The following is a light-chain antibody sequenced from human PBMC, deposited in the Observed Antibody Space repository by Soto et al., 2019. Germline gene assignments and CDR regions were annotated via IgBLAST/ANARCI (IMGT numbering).Light chain of an antibody. V-gene: IGLV2-8*01. CDR1: SSDVGGYNY. CDR3: SSYARSNNLG. CDR2: EVS. Sequence: QSVLTQPPSASGSPGQSVTISCTGTSSDVGGYNYVSWYQQHPGKAPKLMIYEVSKRPSGVPDRFSGSKSGNTASLTVSGLQAEDEADYYCSSYARSNNLGFGGGTKVTVL. J-gene: IGLJ2*01.